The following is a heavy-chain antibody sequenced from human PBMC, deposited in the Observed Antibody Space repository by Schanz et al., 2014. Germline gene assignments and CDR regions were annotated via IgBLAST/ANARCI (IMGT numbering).Heavy chain of an antibody. J-gene: IGHJ4*02. V-gene: IGHV3-23*01. CDR3: ARGLIAAAGGAFDY. CDR2: INTGVNT. D-gene: IGHD6-13*01. CDR1: GFTFGDYA. Sequence: DVQLLESGGGLVQPGGSLRLSCAASGFTFGDYAMTWVRQAPGKGLEWVSAINTGVNTYYADSVRGRFTMSRDNSKNTLYLQMNSLRVGDAAVYYCARGLIAAAGGAFDYWGQGTLVAVSA.